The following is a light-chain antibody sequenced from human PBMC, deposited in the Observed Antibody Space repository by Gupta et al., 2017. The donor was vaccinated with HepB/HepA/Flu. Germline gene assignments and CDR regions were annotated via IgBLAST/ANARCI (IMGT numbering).Light chain of an antibody. Sequence: EIVLTQSPATLSLSPGERATLSCRASQSVSSYLAWYQQKPGQAPRLIIYDASNRASGTPDRFSGGGSEKDFTLTRSSREDEDFAVYYEHQRSNSNTFGQGTPVEIK. CDR2: DAS. CDR1: QSVSSY. J-gene: IGKJ5*01. CDR3: HQRSNSNT. V-gene: IGKV3-11*01.